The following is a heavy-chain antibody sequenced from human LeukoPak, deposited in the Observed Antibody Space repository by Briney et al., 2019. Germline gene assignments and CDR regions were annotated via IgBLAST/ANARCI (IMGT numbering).Heavy chain of an antibody. CDR1: GYTFTGYY. CDR2: INPNSGGT. Sequence: ASVKVSCKASGYTFTGYYMHWVRQAPGQGLEWMGWINPNSGGTNYAQKFQGRVPMTRDTSISTAYMELSRLRSDDTAVYYCARDSATVTTSGAFDIWGQGTMVTVSS. D-gene: IGHD4-17*01. J-gene: IGHJ3*02. V-gene: IGHV1-2*02. CDR3: ARDSATVTTSGAFDI.